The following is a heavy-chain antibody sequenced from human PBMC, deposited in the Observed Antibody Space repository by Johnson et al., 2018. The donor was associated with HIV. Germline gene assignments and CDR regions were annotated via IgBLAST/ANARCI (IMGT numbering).Heavy chain of an antibody. CDR1: GFTVSSHY. V-gene: IGHV3-53*01. CDR3: VRGLLWFGELLEAFDI. Sequence: VQLVEFGGGLIQPGGSLRLSCAASGFTVSSHYMSWVRQAPGKGLVWVSIIYSGGSTYYADSVRGRFTISRDNSKNKLYLQMTSLRAEDTAVYYCVRGLLWFGELLEAFDIWGQGTMVTVSS. CDR2: IYSGGST. J-gene: IGHJ3*02. D-gene: IGHD3-10*01.